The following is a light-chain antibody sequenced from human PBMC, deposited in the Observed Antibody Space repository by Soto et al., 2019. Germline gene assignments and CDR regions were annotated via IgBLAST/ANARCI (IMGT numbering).Light chain of an antibody. CDR2: GAS. Sequence: IVLTQSPCTLSLSPGERATLSCRASQSVSSSYLAWYQQKPGQAPRLLIYGASSRATGIPDRFSGSGSGTDFTLTISRLEPEDFAVYYCQQYGSSPLLTFGGGTKVDSK. V-gene: IGKV3-20*01. CDR3: QQYGSSPLLT. J-gene: IGKJ4*01. CDR1: QSVSSSY.